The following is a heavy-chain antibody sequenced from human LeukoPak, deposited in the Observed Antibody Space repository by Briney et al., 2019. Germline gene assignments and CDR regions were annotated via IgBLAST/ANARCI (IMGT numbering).Heavy chain of an antibody. CDR2: SSSSSRYK. V-gene: IGHV3-21*01. CDR3: ARSADWFDP. CDR1: GFTFSSYS. Sequence: GGSLRLSCAASGFTFSSYSMIWVRQAPGKGLEWVSSSSSSSRYKYYAVSGKGRITISRDNAKNSLYLQMNSLRAEDTAVYYCARSADWFDPWGQGTLVTVSS. J-gene: IGHJ5*02.